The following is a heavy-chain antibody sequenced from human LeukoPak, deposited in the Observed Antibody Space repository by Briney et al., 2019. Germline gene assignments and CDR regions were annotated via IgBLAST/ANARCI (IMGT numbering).Heavy chain of an antibody. CDR1: GYTFTSYY. CDR3: ARDAEAGDHYNWFDP. CDR2: INPSGGST. D-gene: IGHD2-21*02. Sequence: GASVKVSCKASGYTFTSYYMHWVRQAPGQGLEWMGIINPSGGSTNYAQKFQDRVTMTRDTSTSTVYMELSSLRSEDTAIYYCARDAEAGDHYNWFDPWGQGTLVTVSS. J-gene: IGHJ5*02. V-gene: IGHV1-46*01.